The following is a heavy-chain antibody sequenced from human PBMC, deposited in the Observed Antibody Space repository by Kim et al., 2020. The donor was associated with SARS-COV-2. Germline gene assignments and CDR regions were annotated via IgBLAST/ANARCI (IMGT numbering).Heavy chain of an antibody. Sequence: GGSLRLSCAASGFTFSSYSMNWVRQAPGKGLEWVSSISSSSSYIYYADSVKGRFTISRDNAKNSLYLQMNSLRAEDTAVYYCAGPPPAYSSSWYTTQWAYYYYGMDVWGQGTTVTVSS. D-gene: IGHD6-13*01. V-gene: IGHV3-21*01. J-gene: IGHJ6*02. CDR2: ISSSSSYI. CDR1: GFTFSSYS. CDR3: AGPPPAYSSSWYTTQWAYYYYGMDV.